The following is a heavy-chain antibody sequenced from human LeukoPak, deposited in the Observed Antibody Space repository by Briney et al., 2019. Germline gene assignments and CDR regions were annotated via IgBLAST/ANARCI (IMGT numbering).Heavy chain of an antibody. Sequence: ASVKVSCKASGYTFTGYYMHWVRQAPGQGLEWMGWINPNSGGTNYAQKFQGRVTMTRDTSISTAYMELSRLRSDDTAVYYCAGSAYSGSYSTFDYWGQGTLVTVSS. D-gene: IGHD1-26*01. J-gene: IGHJ4*02. CDR2: INPNSGGT. V-gene: IGHV1-2*02. CDR3: AGSAYSGSYSTFDY. CDR1: GYTFTGYY.